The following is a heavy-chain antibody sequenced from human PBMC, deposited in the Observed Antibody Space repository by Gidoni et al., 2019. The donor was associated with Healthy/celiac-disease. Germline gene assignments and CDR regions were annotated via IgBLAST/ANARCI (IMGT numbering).Heavy chain of an antibody. CDR3: ARDVLKGFDY. J-gene: IGHJ4*02. D-gene: IGHD2-8*01. Sequence: QVQLVESGGGVVQPGRSLRLSCAASGFTFSSYAMHWVRQAPGKGLEWVAVISYDGSNKYYADAVKGRFTISRDNSKNTLYLQMNSLRAEDTAVYYCARDVLKGFDYWGQGTLVTVSS. CDR2: ISYDGSNK. CDR1: GFTFSSYA. V-gene: IGHV3-30-3*01.